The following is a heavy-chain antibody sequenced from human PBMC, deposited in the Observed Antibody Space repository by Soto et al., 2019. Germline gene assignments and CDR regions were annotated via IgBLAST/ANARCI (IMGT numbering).Heavy chain of an antibody. D-gene: IGHD5-12*01. CDR3: ARARLRAVYAFDI. V-gene: IGHV4-31*03. Sequence: TLSLTCTVSGGSISSGGYYWSRIRQHPGKGLEWIGYIYYSGSTYYSPSLKSRLSISLDTSKNQFSLRLSSVTAADAAMYYCARARLRAVYAFDIWGQGTMVTVSS. CDR1: GGSISSGGYY. J-gene: IGHJ3*02. CDR2: IYYSGST.